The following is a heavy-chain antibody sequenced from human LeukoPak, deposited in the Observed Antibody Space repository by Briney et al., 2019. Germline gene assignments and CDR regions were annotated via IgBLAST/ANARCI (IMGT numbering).Heavy chain of an antibody. J-gene: IGHJ4*02. D-gene: IGHD3-22*01. Sequence: AGGSLRLSCAASGFTFSSYGMHWVRQAPGKGLEWVAVISYDGSNKYYADSVKGRFTISRDNSKNTLYLQMDSLRAEDTAVYYCAKDISGYELFDYWGQGTLVTVSS. CDR2: ISYDGSNK. V-gene: IGHV3-30*18. CDR3: AKDISGYELFDY. CDR1: GFTFSSYG.